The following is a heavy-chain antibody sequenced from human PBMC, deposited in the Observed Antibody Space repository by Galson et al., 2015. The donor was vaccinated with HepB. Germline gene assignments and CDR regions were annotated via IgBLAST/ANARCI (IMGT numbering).Heavy chain of an antibody. D-gene: IGHD5-12*01. J-gene: IGHJ4*02. Sequence: SVKVSCKASGYTFTSYGISRVRQAPGQGLEWMGWISAYNGNTNYAQKLQGRVTMTTDTSTSTAYMELRSLRSDDTAVYYCARVPYSGYDYGAIDYWGQGTLVTVSS. V-gene: IGHV1-18*01. CDR2: ISAYNGNT. CDR3: ARVPYSGYDYGAIDY. CDR1: GYTFTSYG.